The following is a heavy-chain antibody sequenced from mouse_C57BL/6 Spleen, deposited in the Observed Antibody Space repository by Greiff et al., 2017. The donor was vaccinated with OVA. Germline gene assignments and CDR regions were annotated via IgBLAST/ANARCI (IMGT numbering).Heavy chain of an antibody. D-gene: IGHD2-10*02. V-gene: IGHV1-62-2*01. CDR1: GYTFTEYT. J-gene: IGHJ2*01. CDR2: FYPGSGSI. Sequence: QVQLQQSGAELVKPGASVKQSCKASGYTFTEYTIHWVKQRAGKGLEWIGWFYPGSGSIKYNEKFKDKATLTADESSSTVYMELSRLTSEDSAVYFCARHEDGYDYFDYWGQGTTLTVSS. CDR3: ARHEDGYDYFDY.